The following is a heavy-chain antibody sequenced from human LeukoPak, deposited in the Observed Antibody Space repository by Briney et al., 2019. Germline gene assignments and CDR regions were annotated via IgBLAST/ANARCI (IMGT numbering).Heavy chain of an antibody. D-gene: IGHD2-15*01. CDR2: INHSGST. J-gene: IGHJ4*02. CDR1: GGSFSGYY. Sequence: SETLSLTCAVYGGSFSGYYWSWIRQPPGKGLEWIGEINHSGSTDNNPSLKRRVTISVDTSKNQFSLKLSSVTAADTAVYYCARARGYCSGGSCYFNYWGQGTLVTVSS. V-gene: IGHV4-34*01. CDR3: ARARGYCSGGSCYFNY.